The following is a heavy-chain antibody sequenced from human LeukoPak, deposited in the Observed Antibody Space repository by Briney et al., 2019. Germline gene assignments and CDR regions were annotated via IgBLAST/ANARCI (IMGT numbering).Heavy chain of an antibody. D-gene: IGHD2-15*01. CDR1: GGTFSSYA. J-gene: IGHJ4*02. V-gene: IGHV1-69*13. CDR3: ARDQGKIELDLRYCSGGSCYSPTHFDY. CDR2: IIPIFGTA. Sequence: SVKVCCKASGGTFSSYAISWVRQAPGQGLEWMGGIIPIFGTADYAQKFQGRVTITADESTSTAYMELSSLRSEDTAVYYCARDQGKIELDLRYCSGGSCYSPTHFDYWGQGTLVTVSS.